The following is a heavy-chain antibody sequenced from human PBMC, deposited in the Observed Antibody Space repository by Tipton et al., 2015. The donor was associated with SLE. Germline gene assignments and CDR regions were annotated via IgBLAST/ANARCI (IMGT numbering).Heavy chain of an antibody. V-gene: IGHV4-4*02. J-gene: IGHJ4*02. CDR1: GGSISSDNW. CDR3: ARGDSNGYFAY. D-gene: IGHD3-22*01. CDR2: INHSGST. Sequence: TLSLTCAVSGGSISSDNWWVWVRQPPGKGLEWIGEINHSGSTNYNPSLKSRVTISVDTSKNQFSLKLSSVTAADTAVYYCARGDSNGYFAYWGQGTLVTVSS.